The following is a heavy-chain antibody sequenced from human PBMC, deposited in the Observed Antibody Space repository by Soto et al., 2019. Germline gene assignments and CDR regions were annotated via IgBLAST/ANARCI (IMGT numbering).Heavy chain of an antibody. D-gene: IGHD3-16*01. CDR2: MNPGSGDT. V-gene: IGHV1-8*01. Sequence: ASVKVSCKASGYSFTNNDVSWVRQATGQGLEWMGWMNPGSGDTGYAQKFQGRVTMTRDISIATAYMELSSLRSDDTAIYYCARMATFGSLNWFDPWGQGALVTVS. J-gene: IGHJ5*02. CDR3: ARMATFGSLNWFDP. CDR1: GYSFTNND.